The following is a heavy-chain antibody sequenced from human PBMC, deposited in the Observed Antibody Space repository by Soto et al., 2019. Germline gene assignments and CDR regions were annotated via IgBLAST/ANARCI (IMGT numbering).Heavy chain of an antibody. CDR2: IYYTGST. CDR3: ARQLGSRYPQDI. Sequence: QVQLQESGPGLVKPSETLSLTCTVSGASISSYYWTLIRQPPGKGLEWIGYIYYTGSTNYNPPLKSRVTISLDTSKNQFSLKLSSVTAADTAVYYCARQLGSRYPQDIWGQGTMVTVSS. CDR1: GASISSYY. V-gene: IGHV4-59*08. J-gene: IGHJ3*02. D-gene: IGHD7-27*01.